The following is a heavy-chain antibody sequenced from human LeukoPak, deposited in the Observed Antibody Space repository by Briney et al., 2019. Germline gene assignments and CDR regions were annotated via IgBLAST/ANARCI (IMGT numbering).Heavy chain of an antibody. CDR2: IYYSGST. V-gene: IGHV4-59*01. D-gene: IGHD1-26*01. Sequence: SETLSLTCTVSGGSISSYYWSWIRQPPGKGLEWIGDIYYSGSTNYNPSLKRRVTISVDTSKIQFSLKLSSVTAADTAVYYCASSSGSYYPYWYFDLWGRGTLVTVSS. CDR1: GGSISSYY. J-gene: IGHJ2*01. CDR3: ASSSGSYYPYWYFDL.